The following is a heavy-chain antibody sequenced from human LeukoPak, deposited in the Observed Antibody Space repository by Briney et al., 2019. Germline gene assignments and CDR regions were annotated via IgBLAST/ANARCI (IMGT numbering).Heavy chain of an antibody. CDR1: GYTFTTSW. CDR2: IYPGDSDT. CDR3: ARPHTLDRTTKYYFDY. J-gene: IGHJ4*02. Sequence: GESLKISCKVSGYTFTTSWLGWVRQMPGKGLEWMGIIYPGDSDTRYSPSLQGQVTISADKSINTAYLQWSSLKASDTAMYYCARPHTLDRTTKYYFDYWGQGTLVTFSS. D-gene: IGHD1-26*01. V-gene: IGHV5-51*01.